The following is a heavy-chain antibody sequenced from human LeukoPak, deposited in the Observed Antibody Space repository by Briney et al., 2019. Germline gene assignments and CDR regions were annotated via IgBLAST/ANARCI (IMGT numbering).Heavy chain of an antibody. Sequence: HAGGSLRLSCAASVFTFTSYFMNWVRQAPGKGLEWISTISGGGGSTYYADSVKGRFTISRDNSKNTLYLQVNSLRAEDTAVYYCAKGGKWDVTPFDYWGQGTLVTVSS. J-gene: IGHJ4*02. V-gene: IGHV3-23*01. CDR1: VFTFTSYF. CDR2: ISGGGGST. D-gene: IGHD1-26*01. CDR3: AKGGKWDVTPFDY.